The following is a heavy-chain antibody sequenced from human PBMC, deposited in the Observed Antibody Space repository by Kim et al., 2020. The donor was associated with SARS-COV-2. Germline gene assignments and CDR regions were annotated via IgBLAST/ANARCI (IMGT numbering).Heavy chain of an antibody. J-gene: IGHJ6*02. D-gene: IGHD3-22*01. CDR1: GFTFSSYW. CDR2: IKQDGSEK. CDR3: ARDYRFPPSYYGSGSYRGFHYYDSSGYELSKRYYYGMDV. V-gene: IGHV3-7*03. Sequence: GGSLRLFCAASGFTFSSYWMSWVRQAPGKGLEWVANIKQDGSEKYYVDSVKGRFTISRDNAKNSLYLQMNSLRAEDTAVYYCARDYRFPPSYYGSGSYRGFHYYDSSGYELSKRYYYGMDVGGQGTTVTVSS.